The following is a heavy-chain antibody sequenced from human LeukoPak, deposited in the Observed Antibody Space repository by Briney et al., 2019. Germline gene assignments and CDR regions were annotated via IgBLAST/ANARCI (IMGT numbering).Heavy chain of an antibody. CDR1: GFTFSDYT. V-gene: IGHV3-23*01. J-gene: IGHJ4*02. D-gene: IGHD1-1*01. CDR3: AKGLERESRLEC. Sequence: GSLRLSCAASGFTFSDYTMYWVRQGPGKGLEWVSGISASGGSTYYTDSLKGRLTISRDNSKNTLFLQMNSLRAEDTAIYYCAKGLERESRLECWGQGTLDTVSS. CDR2: ISASGGST.